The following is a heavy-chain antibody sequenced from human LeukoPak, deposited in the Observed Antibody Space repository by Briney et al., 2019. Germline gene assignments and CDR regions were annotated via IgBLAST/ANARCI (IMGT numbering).Heavy chain of an antibody. J-gene: IGHJ4*02. Sequence: GGSLRLTCAASGFTFSNVWMSWVRQAPGKGLEWFDRIKSKTDGGTTDYAAPVKGRFTISRDDSKNTLYLQMNSLKTEDTAVYYCTTDGPAHENFDYWGQGTLVTVSS. V-gene: IGHV3-15*01. CDR1: GFTFSNVW. CDR3: TTDGPAHENFDY. CDR2: IKSKTDGGTT.